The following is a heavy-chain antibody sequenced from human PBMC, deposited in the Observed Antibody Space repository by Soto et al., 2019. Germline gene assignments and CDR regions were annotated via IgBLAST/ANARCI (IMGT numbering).Heavy chain of an antibody. CDR2: INSDGSAT. CDR1: GFTFSSYS. Sequence: GGSLSLSSAASGFTFSSYSMHWARQAPGKGLVWVSRINSDGSATSHADSVKGRFTISRDNAKNTLYLQMNSLRAEDTAVYYCARGSYSSGWYSGSPWPDYWGQGTLVTVSS. J-gene: IGHJ4*02. V-gene: IGHV3-74*01. CDR3: ARGSYSSGWYSGSPWPDY. D-gene: IGHD6-19*01.